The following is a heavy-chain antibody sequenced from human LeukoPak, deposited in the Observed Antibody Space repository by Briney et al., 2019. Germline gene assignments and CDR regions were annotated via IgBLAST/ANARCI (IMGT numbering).Heavy chain of an antibody. J-gene: IGHJ4*02. Sequence: SETLSLTCAVYGGSFSGYYWSWIRQPPGKGLEWIGEINHSGSTNYNPSLKSRVTISVDTSKNQFSLKLSSVTAADTAVYYCARGGVDGYSYGLPFVDYWGQGTLVTVSS. D-gene: IGHD5-18*01. V-gene: IGHV4-34*01. CDR2: INHSGST. CDR1: GGSFSGYY. CDR3: ARGGVDGYSYGLPFVDY.